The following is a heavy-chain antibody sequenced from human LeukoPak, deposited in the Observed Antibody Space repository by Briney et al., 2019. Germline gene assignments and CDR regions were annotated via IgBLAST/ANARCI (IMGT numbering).Heavy chain of an antibody. CDR3: AKSLRHCTSPSCFRTYGMDV. J-gene: IGHJ6*02. Sequence: GGSLRLSCAASGFTFTSYAMSWVRQAPGKGLEWVSAVSGSGDYTYFADSMKGRFTISRDNSKNTLYLQMNSLRAEDTAVYYCAKSLRHCTSPSCFRTYGMDVWGQGTTVTVSS. CDR2: VSGSGDYT. D-gene: IGHD2-2*01. V-gene: IGHV3-23*01. CDR1: GFTFTSYA.